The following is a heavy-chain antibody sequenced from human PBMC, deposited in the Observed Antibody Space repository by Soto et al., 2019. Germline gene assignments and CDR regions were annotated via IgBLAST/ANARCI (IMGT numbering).Heavy chain of an antibody. V-gene: IGHV3-30*18. CDR1: GFTFSSDG. J-gene: IGHJ5*02. D-gene: IGHD6-19*01. Sequence: QVQLVESGGGLVQPGRSLRLSCAASGFTFSSDGMHWVRQAPGKGLEWVAVISYDGSSKYYADSVKGRFTISRDNSKNTLYLQMNSLRAEDTAVYYCAKGFKVSGWSWGQGTLVTVSS. CDR2: ISYDGSSK. CDR3: AKGFKVSGWS.